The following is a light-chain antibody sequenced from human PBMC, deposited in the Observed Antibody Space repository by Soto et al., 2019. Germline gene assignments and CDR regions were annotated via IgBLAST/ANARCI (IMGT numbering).Light chain of an antibody. CDR1: QSLLHSNGYNY. CDR3: QQSYSTPLA. CDR2: AAS. Sequence: MTQSPLSLPVTPGEPASISCRSSQSLLHSNGYNYLNWYQQKPGKAPKLLIYAASSLQSGVPSRFSGSGSGTDFTLTISSLQPEDFATYYCQQSYSTPLAFGQGTRREIK. J-gene: IGKJ5*01. V-gene: IGKV1-39*01.